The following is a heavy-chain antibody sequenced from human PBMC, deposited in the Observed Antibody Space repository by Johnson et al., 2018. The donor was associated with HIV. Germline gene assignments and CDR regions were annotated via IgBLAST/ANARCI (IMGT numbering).Heavy chain of an antibody. Sequence: VQLVESGGGLVQPGGSLRLSCAASGFTFSSYWMSWVRQAPGKGLEWVANIKQDGSEKYYADSVRGRFTISRDNSKNTLYLQMNSLKTEDTAVYYCTTDGRIPVAHHDAFDVWGQGTMVTVSP. J-gene: IGHJ3*01. CDR2: IKQDGSEK. CDR1: GFTFSSYW. D-gene: IGHD6-19*01. CDR3: TTDGRIPVAHHDAFDV. V-gene: IGHV3-7*05.